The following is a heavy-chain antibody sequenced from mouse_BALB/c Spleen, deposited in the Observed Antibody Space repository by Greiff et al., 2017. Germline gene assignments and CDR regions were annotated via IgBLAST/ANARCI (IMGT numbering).Heavy chain of an antibody. J-gene: IGHJ3*01. D-gene: IGHD2-1*01. CDR1: GYTFTSYW. CDR2: IYPGSGST. V-gene: IGHV1S22*01. CDR3: TSGNYAY. Sequence: LQQPGSELVRPGASVKLSCKASGYTFTSYWMHWVKQRHGQGLEWIGNIYPGSGSTNYDEKFKSKGTLTVDTSSSTAYMHLSSLTSEDSAVYYCTSGNYAYWGQGTLVTVSA.